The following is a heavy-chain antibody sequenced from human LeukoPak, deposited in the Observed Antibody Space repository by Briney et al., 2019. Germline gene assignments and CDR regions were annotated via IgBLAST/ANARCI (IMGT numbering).Heavy chain of an antibody. J-gene: IGHJ2*01. CDR3: SYSYSSSWYDWYFDL. CDR2: ISGSGGST. Sequence: PGGSLRLSCAASGFTFSSYAMSWVRQAPGKGLEWVSAISGSGGSTYYADSVKGRFTISRDNAKNSLYLQMNSLRAEDTAVYYCSYSYSSSWYDWYFDLWGRGTLVTVSS. D-gene: IGHD6-13*01. V-gene: IGHV3-23*01. CDR1: GFTFSSYA.